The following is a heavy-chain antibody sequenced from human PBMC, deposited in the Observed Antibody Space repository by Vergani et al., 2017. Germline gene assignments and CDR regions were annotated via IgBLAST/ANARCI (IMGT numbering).Heavy chain of an antibody. J-gene: IGHJ3*02. CDR1: GGSISSYY. CDR2: IYYSGST. V-gene: IGHV4-59*01. Sequence: QVQLQESGPGLVKPSETLALTCTVSGGSISSYYWSWIRQPPGKGLEWIGYIYYSGSTNYNPSLKSRVTISVETSKNQFSLKLSSGTAADTAVYYCARLGYCSSTSCPGDAFDIWGQGTMVTVSS. D-gene: IGHD2-2*01. CDR3: ARLGYCSSTSCPGDAFDI.